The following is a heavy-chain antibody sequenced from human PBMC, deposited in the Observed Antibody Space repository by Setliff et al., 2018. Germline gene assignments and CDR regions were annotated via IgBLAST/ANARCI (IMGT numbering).Heavy chain of an antibody. Sequence: PSETLSLTCTVSGGSISSCYWSWIRQPAGKGLEWIGHIYIGGSTYYNPSLKSRITMSVDTSKNQFSLKLTSVTAADTAVYYCARPGIASFWDYWGQGVLVTVSS. D-gene: IGHD6-13*01. CDR2: IYIGGST. J-gene: IGHJ4*02. CDR1: GGSISSCY. V-gene: IGHV4-4*07. CDR3: ARPGIASFWDY.